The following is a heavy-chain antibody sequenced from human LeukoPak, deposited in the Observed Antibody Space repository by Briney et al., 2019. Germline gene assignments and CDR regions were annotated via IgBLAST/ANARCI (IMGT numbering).Heavy chain of an antibody. D-gene: IGHD5-12*01. CDR3: ARDRRGYSGYDPGWFDP. V-gene: IGHV3-23*01. J-gene: IGHJ5*02. CDR1: GFTFSSYA. CDR2: ISGSGGKT. Sequence: GGSLRLSCAASGFTFSSYAMSWVRQAPGKGLEWVSAISGSGGKTYYADSVKGRFTISRDNAKNTVYLQMNSLRAEDTAVYYCARDRRGYSGYDPGWFDPWGQGTLVTVSS.